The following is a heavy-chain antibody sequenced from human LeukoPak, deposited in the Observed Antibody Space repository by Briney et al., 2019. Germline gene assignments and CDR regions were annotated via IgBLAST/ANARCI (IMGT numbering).Heavy chain of an antibody. CDR1: GYTFTDYF. V-gene: IGHV1-18*04. J-gene: IGHJ5*02. CDR2: ISACNGNT. CDR3: ARAIRGRFLEWLSHSWFDP. D-gene: IGHD3-3*01. Sequence: GASVKVSCKASGYTFTDYFIHWVRQAPGQGLEWMGWISACNGNTNYAQKLQGRVTMTTDTSTSTAYMELRSLRSDDTAVYYCARAIRGRFLEWLSHSWFDPWGQGTLVTVSS.